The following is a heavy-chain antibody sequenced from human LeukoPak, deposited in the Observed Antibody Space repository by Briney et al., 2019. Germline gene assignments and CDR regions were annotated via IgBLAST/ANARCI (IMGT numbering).Heavy chain of an antibody. V-gene: IGHV3-23*01. CDR2: IAGSDGTT. CDR1: GFTFSSYA. CDR3: ARDYYGSGSYGWFDP. J-gene: IGHJ5*02. Sequence: GGSLRLSCAASGFTFSSYAMSWVRQAPGKGLEWVSAIAGSDGTTYYADSVKGRLTISRDNSKNSLYLQMNSLRAEDTAVYYCARDYYGSGSYGWFDPWGQGTLVTVSS. D-gene: IGHD3-10*01.